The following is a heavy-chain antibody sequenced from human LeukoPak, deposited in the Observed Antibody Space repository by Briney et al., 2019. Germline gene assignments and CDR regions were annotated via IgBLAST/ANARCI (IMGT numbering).Heavy chain of an antibody. CDR1: GFTFSSYW. V-gene: IGHV3-74*01. CDR2: IRGDGGTT. Sequence: GGSLRLSCAASGFTFSSYWMHWVRQAPGKGVEWVSRIRGDGGTTSYADSVRGRFTISRDNANNMLYLQMNSLRAEDTAVYYCAKQTFTVTSWPGYWGQGTLVTVSS. D-gene: IGHD4-17*01. CDR3: AKQTFTVTSWPGY. J-gene: IGHJ4*02.